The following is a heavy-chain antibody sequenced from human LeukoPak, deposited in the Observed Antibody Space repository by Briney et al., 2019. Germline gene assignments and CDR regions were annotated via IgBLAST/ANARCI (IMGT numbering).Heavy chain of an antibody. D-gene: IGHD3-16*01. CDR2: IYDRGPA. V-gene: IGHV4-30-2*01. CDR1: GYAITSGGFS. J-gene: IGHJ4*02. CDR3: ARGGGNFDY. Sequence: SQTLSLTCTVSGYAITSGGFSWNWIRQPPGKGLEWIGCIYDRGPAYYNPSLKSRFTISVDRPKNQFFLNVTSLTAADTAVYYCARGGGNFDYWGQGTLVTVSS.